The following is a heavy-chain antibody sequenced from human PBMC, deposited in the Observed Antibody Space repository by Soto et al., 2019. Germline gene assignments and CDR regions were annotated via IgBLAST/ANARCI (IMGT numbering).Heavy chain of an antibody. CDR3: AREYTVTRYYYYGMYV. Sequence: QVQLVESGGGVVQPGRSLRLICAASGFTFSRYAMHWVRQAPGKGLEWVAVISNDGSNEYYADSVKGRFTISRDNSKNTLHLQMNSLRAEDTAVYYCAREYTVTRYYYYGMYVWGQGTTVTVSS. V-gene: IGHV3-30-3*01. J-gene: IGHJ6*02. CDR2: ISNDGSNE. CDR1: GFTFSRYA. D-gene: IGHD4-17*01.